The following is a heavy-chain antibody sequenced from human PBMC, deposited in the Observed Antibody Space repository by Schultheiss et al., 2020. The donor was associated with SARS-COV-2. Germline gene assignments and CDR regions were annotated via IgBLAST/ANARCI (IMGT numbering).Heavy chain of an antibody. D-gene: IGHD1-7*01. CDR2: IYHSGST. J-gene: IGHJ4*02. V-gene: IGHV4-59*12. Sequence: SQTLSLTCTVSGGSISSYYWSWIRQPAGKGLEWIGNIYHSGSTNYNPSLKSRVTISVDTSKNQFSLKLSSVTAADTAVYYCASETTTADYWGQGTLVTVSS. CDR3: ASETTTADY. CDR1: GGSISSYY.